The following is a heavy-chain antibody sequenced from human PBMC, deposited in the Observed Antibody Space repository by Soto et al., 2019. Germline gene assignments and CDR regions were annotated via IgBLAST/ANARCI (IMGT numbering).Heavy chain of an antibody. CDR3: ARERFNRGKVTIDY. V-gene: IGHV4-31*03. CDR2: IYYSGST. Sequence: SETLSLTCTVSGGSISSGGYYWSWIRQHPGKGLEWIGYIYYSGSTYYNPSLKSRVTISVDTSKNQFSLKLSSVTAADTAVYYCARERFNRGKVTIDYWGQGTLVTVSS. CDR1: GGSISSGGYY. J-gene: IGHJ4*02.